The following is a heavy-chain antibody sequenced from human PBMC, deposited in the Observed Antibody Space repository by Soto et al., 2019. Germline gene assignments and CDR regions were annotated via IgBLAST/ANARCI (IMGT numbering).Heavy chain of an antibody. CDR2: IGPTGDT. CDR1: GRSMSGYN. V-gene: IGHV4-34*02. J-gene: IGHJ3*02. CDR3: ARNGVGFGFDI. Sequence: QVQQQQWGARLLKPSETLSLTCAEYGRSMSGYNWSWLRRSPVRGLEWIGEIGPTGDTNYGPSFMSRVTVSVDTSKYELSLRLTQVTAADTATSLCARNGVGFGFDIWGLGTMVSVSS. D-gene: IGHD3-10*01.